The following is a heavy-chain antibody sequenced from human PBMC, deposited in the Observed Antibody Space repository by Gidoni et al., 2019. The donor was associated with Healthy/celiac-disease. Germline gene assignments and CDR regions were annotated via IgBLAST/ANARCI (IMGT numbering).Heavy chain of an antibody. D-gene: IGHD6-13*01. J-gene: IGHJ6*02. Sequence: QVQLVQSGAEVKKPGASVKVSCKASGYTFTSYGISWVRQAPGQGLEWMGWISAYNGNTNYAQKLQGRVTMTTDTSTSTAYMELRSLRSDDTAVYYCARDWKYGSSWSRDYYYGMDVWGQGTTVTVSS. V-gene: IGHV1-18*01. CDR1: GYTFTSYG. CDR2: ISAYNGNT. CDR3: ARDWKYGSSWSRDYYYGMDV.